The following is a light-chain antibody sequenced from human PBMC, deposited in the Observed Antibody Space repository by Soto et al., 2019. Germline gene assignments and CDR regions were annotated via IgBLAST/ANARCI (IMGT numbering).Light chain of an antibody. CDR2: EVT. CDR3: GSFTTNRIWV. V-gene: IGLV2-23*02. J-gene: IGLJ3*02. CDR1: SSDIGRYDL. Sequence: QSVLAQPASVSGSPGQSITISCTGTSSDIGRYDLVAWYQQHPGEAPKLVIYEVTKRPSGISDRFSASKSGNTASLTISGLQAEDEADYICGSFTTNRIWVFGGGTKLTVL.